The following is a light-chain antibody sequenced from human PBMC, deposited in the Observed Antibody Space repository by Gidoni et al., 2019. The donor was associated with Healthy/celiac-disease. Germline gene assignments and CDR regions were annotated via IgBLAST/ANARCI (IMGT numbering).Light chain of an antibody. CDR2: AAS. Sequence: DIQMTQSPSSLSASVGDGVTITCRASQSISSYVNWYQQKPGKAPKLLIYAASSLQGGVPSRFSGSGSGTDFTLTISSLQPEDFATYYCQQSYSTPRTFGQGTKVEIK. CDR3: QQSYSTPRT. J-gene: IGKJ1*01. CDR1: QSISSY. V-gene: IGKV1-39*01.